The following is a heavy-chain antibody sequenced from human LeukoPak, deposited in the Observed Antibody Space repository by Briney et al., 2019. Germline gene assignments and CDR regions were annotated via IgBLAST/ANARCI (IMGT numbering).Heavy chain of an antibody. CDR3: AKTAAGNSSGRNPGWPVDY. V-gene: IGHV3-23*01. CDR2: VSGSGGIT. Sequence: GGSLRLSCAASGFTFNSYAMTWVRQAPGKGLEWVSHVSGSGGITYYADSVKGRFTIFRDNSRNTLYLQMNSLRAEDTAVYYCAKTAAGNSSGRNPGWPVDYWGQGTLVTVSS. J-gene: IGHJ4*02. D-gene: IGHD6-19*01. CDR1: GFTFNSYA.